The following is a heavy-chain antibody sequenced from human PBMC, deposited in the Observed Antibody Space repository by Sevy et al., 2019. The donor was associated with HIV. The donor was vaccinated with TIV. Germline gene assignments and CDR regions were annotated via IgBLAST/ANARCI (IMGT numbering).Heavy chain of an antibody. D-gene: IGHD3-22*01. Sequence: GGSLRLSCAASGFTFSSYAMSWVRQAPGKGLEWVSAISGSGGSTYYADSVKGRFTISRDKSKNTLYLQMNSLRAEDTAVYYCAKDKPKDTDYYDSSGLVFDYWGQGTLVTVSS. J-gene: IGHJ4*02. CDR2: ISGSGGST. CDR3: AKDKPKDTDYYDSSGLVFDY. V-gene: IGHV3-23*01. CDR1: GFTFSSYA.